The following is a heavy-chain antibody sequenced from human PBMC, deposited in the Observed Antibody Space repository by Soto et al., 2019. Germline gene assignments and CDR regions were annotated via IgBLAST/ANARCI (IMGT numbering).Heavy chain of an antibody. CDR3: AKGPYYDILTAPFDY. V-gene: IGHV3-23*01. CDR1: RITFSSYA. Sequence: GGSLRLSCAASRITFSSYAMSWVRQASGKGLEWVSVISGSGGTTYYADSVNGRFTIARDNSKNTLYLQMNSLRAEDTAVYYCAKGPYYDILTAPFDYWGQGTLVTVSS. CDR2: ISGSGGTT. D-gene: IGHD3-9*01. J-gene: IGHJ4*02.